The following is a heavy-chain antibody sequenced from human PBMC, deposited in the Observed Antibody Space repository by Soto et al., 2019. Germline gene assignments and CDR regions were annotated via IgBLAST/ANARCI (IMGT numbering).Heavy chain of an antibody. J-gene: IGHJ4*02. CDR1: GGTFSSYA. V-gene: IGHV1-69*13. Sequence: ASVKVSCKASGGTFSSYAISWVRQAPGQGLEWMGGIIPIFGTANYAQKFQGRVTITADESTSTAYMELSSLRSEDTAVYYCARSPEVRQGVTHQGSFDYWGQGTLVTVSS. D-gene: IGHD5-18*01. CDR2: IIPIFGTA. CDR3: ARSPEVRQGVTHQGSFDY.